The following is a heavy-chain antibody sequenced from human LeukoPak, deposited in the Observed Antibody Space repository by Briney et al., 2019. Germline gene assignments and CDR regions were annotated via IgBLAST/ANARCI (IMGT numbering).Heavy chain of an antibody. CDR3: ARDKIEGPTKLDY. V-gene: IGHV3-7*01. CDR2: IKQDESEK. CDR1: GFTFSSYW. D-gene: IGHD1-1*01. Sequence: GGSLGLSCAASGFTFSSYWMSWVRQAPGKGLEWVANIKQDESEKYYVDSLKGRFTISRDNAKNSLYLQMNSLRAEDTAVYYCARDKIEGPTKLDYWGQGILVTVSS. J-gene: IGHJ4*02.